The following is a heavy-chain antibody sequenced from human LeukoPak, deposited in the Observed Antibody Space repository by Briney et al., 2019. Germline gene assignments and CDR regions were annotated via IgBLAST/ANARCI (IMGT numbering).Heavy chain of an antibody. V-gene: IGHV3-23*01. CDR3: AKRLGSTNTWYYFDS. CDR1: GFTFSTYA. Sequence: HAGGSLRLSCAASGFTFSTYAMDWVRQAPGKGLEWVSFISGNGVTTYYADSVKGRFTISRDNSKNTLYLQMNSLRAEDTAVYYCAKRLGSTNTWYYFDSWGQGTLVTVSS. J-gene: IGHJ4*02. CDR2: ISGNGVTT. D-gene: IGHD2-2*02.